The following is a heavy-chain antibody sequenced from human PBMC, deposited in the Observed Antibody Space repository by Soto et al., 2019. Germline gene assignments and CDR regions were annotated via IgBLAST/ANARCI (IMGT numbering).Heavy chain of an antibody. CDR2: ISGSGGST. Sequence: GGSLSLSCAASGFPFSSYAMSWVRQAPGKGLEWVSAISGSGGSTYYADSVKGRFTISRDNSKNTLYLQMNSLRAEDTAVYYCAKVLPQYYYDSSGYYFDYWGQGTLVTVSS. CDR3: AKVLPQYYYDSSGYYFDY. V-gene: IGHV3-23*01. CDR1: GFPFSSYA. D-gene: IGHD3-22*01. J-gene: IGHJ4*02.